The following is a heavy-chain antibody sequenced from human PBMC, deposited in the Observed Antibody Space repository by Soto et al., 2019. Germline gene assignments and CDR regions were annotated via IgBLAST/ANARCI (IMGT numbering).Heavy chain of an antibody. V-gene: IGHV3-7*01. CDR2: IKQDGSEK. D-gene: IGHD3-22*01. Sequence: HPGGSLRLSCAASGFTFSSYWMSWVRQAPGKGLEWVANIKQDGSEKYNVDSVKGRFTISRDNAKNSLYLQMNSLRAEDTAVYYCARENYYDSSGYPGYWGQGTLVTVSS. CDR1: GFTFSSYW. J-gene: IGHJ4*02. CDR3: ARENYYDSSGYPGY.